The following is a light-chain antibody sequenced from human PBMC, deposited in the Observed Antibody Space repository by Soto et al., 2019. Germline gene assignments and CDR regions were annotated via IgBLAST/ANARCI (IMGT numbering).Light chain of an antibody. V-gene: IGLV3-1*01. J-gene: IGLJ2*01. Sequence: SYELTQPPSVSVSPGQTASIPCSGARLGGKYVCWYQQKPGQSPLLVLYEDTKRPSGIPERFSGSNSGNTATLTISGTQAMDEADYYCQAWDNGVVFGGGTKVTVL. CDR1: RLGGKY. CDR2: EDT. CDR3: QAWDNGVV.